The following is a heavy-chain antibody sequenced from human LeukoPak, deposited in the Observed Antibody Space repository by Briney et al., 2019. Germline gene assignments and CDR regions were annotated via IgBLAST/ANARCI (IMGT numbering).Heavy chain of an antibody. J-gene: IGHJ4*02. V-gene: IGHV3-15*01. CDR2: IKSKIDGGTT. D-gene: IGHD5-24*01. CDR1: GFTFNNAW. Sequence: GGSLRLSCVVSGFTFNNAWMTWVRQAPGKGLEWVGRIKSKIDGGTTEYAAPVKGRFTISRDDSKNTLYLQMSSLKTEDTAVYYCTIGDGWLPNWGQGTLVTVSS. CDR3: TIGDGWLPN.